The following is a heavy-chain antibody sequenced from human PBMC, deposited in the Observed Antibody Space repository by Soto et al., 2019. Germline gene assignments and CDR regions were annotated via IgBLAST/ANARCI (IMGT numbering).Heavy chain of an antibody. CDR1: GYTFTSYG. V-gene: IGHV1-18*04. D-gene: IGHD2-8*01. J-gene: IGHJ6*02. CDR3: ARDRCTTAKCYTHHLDV. CDR2: ISPYSGHT. Sequence: QGQRVQSGGEVTKPGASVKVSCNASGYTFTSYGISWVRQAPGQGLEWMGWISPYSGHTKDAQKVQGRVTLTTETSTGTAYMELRSLASDDTAVYYCARDRCTTAKCYTHHLDVWGQGTTVIVSS.